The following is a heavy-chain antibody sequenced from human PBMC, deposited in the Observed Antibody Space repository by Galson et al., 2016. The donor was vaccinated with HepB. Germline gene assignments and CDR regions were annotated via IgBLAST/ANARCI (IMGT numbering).Heavy chain of an antibody. J-gene: IGHJ3*01. D-gene: IGHD5-18*01. Sequence: LRLSCAVSGFTVSSNYMSWVRQAPGKGLEWVAMFSYDGTNKYYGDSVKGRFTISRDNSKNTVYLQMNSLRPEDTAVYYCARDVHTSLIGSGWAFDLWGQGTRVTVSS. CDR1: GFTVSSNY. CDR2: FSYDGTNK. V-gene: IGHV3-30*03. CDR3: ARDVHTSLIGSGWAFDL.